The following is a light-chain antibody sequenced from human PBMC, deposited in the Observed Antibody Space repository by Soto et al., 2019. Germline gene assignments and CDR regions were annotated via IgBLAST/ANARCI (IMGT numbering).Light chain of an antibody. CDR3: SSYAGSNNLV. J-gene: IGLJ2*01. CDR1: SSDVGGYNY. Sequence: QSVLTLPPSASGSPGQSATISCTGSSSDVGGYNYVHWYQQHPGKAPKLIIYEVTKRPSGVPDRFSGSKSGNTASLTVSGLQAEDEADYYCSSYAGSNNLVFGGGTKLTVL. CDR2: EVT. V-gene: IGLV2-8*01.